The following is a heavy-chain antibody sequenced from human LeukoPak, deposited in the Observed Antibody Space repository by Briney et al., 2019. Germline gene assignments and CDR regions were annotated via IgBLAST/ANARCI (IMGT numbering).Heavy chain of an antibody. CDR3: ARMGDGYNRDY. CDR1: GGSINNNKW. CDR2: INHSGST. Sequence: SETLSLTCVVSGGSINNNKWWSWIRQPPGKGLEWIGEINHSGSTNYNPSLKSRVTISVDTSKNQFSLKLSSVTAADTAVYYCARMGDGYNRDYWGQGTLVTVSS. J-gene: IGHJ4*02. D-gene: IGHD5-24*01. V-gene: IGHV4/OR15-8*01.